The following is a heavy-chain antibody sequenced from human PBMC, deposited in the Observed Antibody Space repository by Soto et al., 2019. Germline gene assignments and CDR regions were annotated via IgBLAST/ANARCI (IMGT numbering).Heavy chain of an antibody. CDR3: AKVERAVAGIID. CDR2: ICVIFVST. V-gene: IGHV3-23*01. J-gene: IGHJ4*02. Sequence: GGSLRLSCAASGFTFSSYAMSWVRQAPGKGLDCVSAICVIFVSTYYADSVKGRFTISRDNSKNTLYLQMNSLRAEDTAVYYCAKVERAVAGIIDWGQGTLVTAPQ. CDR1: GFTFSSYA. D-gene: IGHD6-19*01.